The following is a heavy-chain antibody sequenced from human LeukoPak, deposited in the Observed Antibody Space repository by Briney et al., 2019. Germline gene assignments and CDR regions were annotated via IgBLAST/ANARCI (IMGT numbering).Heavy chain of an antibody. V-gene: IGHV4-59*01. D-gene: IGHD6-13*01. CDR2: IYYSGST. CDR3: ARGDSSSSWPFDY. CDR1: GGSISSYY. J-gene: IGHJ4*02. Sequence: SETLSLTCTVSGGSISSYYWSWIRQPPGKVLEWIGYIYYSGSTNYNPSLKSRITISADTSKNQFSLRLNSVTAADTAVYYCARGDSSSSWPFDYWGQGTLVTVSS.